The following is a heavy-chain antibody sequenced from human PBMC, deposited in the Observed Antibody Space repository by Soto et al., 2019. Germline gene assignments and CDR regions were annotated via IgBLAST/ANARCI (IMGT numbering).Heavy chain of an antibody. CDR2: IYYSGST. CDR3: ARLAYYDFWSGYYT. CDR1: GGSISSGGYY. Sequence: SETLSLTCTVSGGSISSGGYYWSWIRQHPGKGLEWIGYIYYSGSTYYNPSLKSRVTISVDTSKNQFSLKLSSVTAADTAVYYCARLAYYDFWSGYYTWGQGTLVTVSS. J-gene: IGHJ5*02. D-gene: IGHD3-3*01. V-gene: IGHV4-31*03.